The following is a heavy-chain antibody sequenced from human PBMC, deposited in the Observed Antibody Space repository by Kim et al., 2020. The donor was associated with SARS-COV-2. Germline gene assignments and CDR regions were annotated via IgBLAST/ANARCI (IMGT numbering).Heavy chain of an antibody. V-gene: IGHV4-4*07. CDR1: GGSISSYY. CDR2: IYTSGST. D-gene: IGHD5-12*01. J-gene: IGHJ4*01. Sequence: SESLSLTCTVSGGSISSYYWSWIRQPAGKGLEWIGRIYTSGSTNYNPSLKSRLTMSVDTPNNQFSLQLISVTAAATAAYYCAVSRYSGYPFGYLGHGTLV. CDR3: AVSRYSGYPFGY.